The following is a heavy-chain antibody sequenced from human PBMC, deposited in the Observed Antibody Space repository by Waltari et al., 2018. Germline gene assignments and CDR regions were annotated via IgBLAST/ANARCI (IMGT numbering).Heavy chain of an antibody. CDR3: ARTDILTGYYNRYFAY. CDR1: GYTFTGYY. CDR2: INPKNGGT. V-gene: IGHV1-2*02. J-gene: IGHJ4*01. D-gene: IGHD3-9*01. Sequence: QEQLVQSGAEVKKPGASVKVSCKASGYTFTGYYIHWVRQAPGQGLEWMGWINPKNGGTNYAQKFQDRVTMTRDTSINTAYLELNRLRSDDTAVYYCARTDILTGYYNRYFAYWGHGTLVIVSS.